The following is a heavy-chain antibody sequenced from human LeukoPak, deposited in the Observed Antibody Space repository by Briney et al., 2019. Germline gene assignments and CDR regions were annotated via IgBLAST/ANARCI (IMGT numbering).Heavy chain of an antibody. D-gene: IGHD3-22*01. Sequence: SQTLSLTCIVSGGSISRGSYYWNWIRQPAGKGLEWIGRIYTSGSTNYNPSLKSRVTISVDTSKNQFSLKLSSVTAADTAVYYCARGISPYDSSGYYPDYWGQGTLVTVSS. V-gene: IGHV4-61*02. CDR1: GGSISRGSYY. CDR2: IYTSGST. J-gene: IGHJ4*02. CDR3: ARGISPYDSSGYYPDY.